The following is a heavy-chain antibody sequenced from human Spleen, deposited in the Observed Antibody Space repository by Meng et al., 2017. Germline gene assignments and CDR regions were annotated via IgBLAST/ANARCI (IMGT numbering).Heavy chain of an antibody. CDR3: AKALGWGSSPDY. CDR2: RGAHDGDT. D-gene: IGHD2-21*01. J-gene: IGHJ4*02. V-gene: IGHV1-18*01. CDR1: HYTFTGYG. Sequence: QVQVVQSGAEVKRPGASVKVSCKASHYTFTGYGVSWFRQAPGQGLEWMAWRGAHDGDTSHAPKFQGRVIMTRDTSISTAYMELSSLGFDDTAVYYCAKALGWGSSPDYWGQGILVTVSS.